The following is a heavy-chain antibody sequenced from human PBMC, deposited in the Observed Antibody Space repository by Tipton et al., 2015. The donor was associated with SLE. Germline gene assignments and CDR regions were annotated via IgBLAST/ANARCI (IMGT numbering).Heavy chain of an antibody. J-gene: IGHJ1*01. V-gene: IGHV3-30*09. Sequence: SLRLSCAASGFTFSSFAMHWVRQAPGKGLEWVATVSHDGKEKYYGDSVKGRCAISRDSARSVLYLQISSLRTDDTAVYYCARVGSAFSADFRHWGQGTLVTVSS. CDR2: VSHDGKEK. CDR1: GFTFSSFA. D-gene: IGHD1-26*01. CDR3: ARVGSAFSADFRH.